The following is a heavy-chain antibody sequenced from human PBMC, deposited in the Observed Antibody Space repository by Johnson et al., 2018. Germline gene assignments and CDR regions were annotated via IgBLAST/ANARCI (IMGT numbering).Heavy chain of an antibody. J-gene: IGHJ3*02. Sequence: VQLVESGGGLVQXGGSXRLXCAASGFTFSSYWMHWVRQAPGKGLVWVSRINSDGSSTSYADSVKGRFTISRDHAKNTLYLQMNSLRAEDTAVYYCARGDYYGSGSYYKNDAFDIWGQGTMVTVSS. V-gene: IGHV3-74*02. CDR3: ARGDYYGSGSYYKNDAFDI. CDR2: INSDGSST. D-gene: IGHD3-10*01. CDR1: GFTFSSYW.